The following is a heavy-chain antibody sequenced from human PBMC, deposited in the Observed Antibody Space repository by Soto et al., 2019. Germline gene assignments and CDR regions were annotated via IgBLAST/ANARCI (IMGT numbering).Heavy chain of an antibody. J-gene: IGHJ4*02. CDR1: GGSISSYY. D-gene: IGHD2-2*01. CDR2: IYTSGST. Sequence: PSETLSLTCTVSGGSISSYYWCWIRQPAGEGREWIGRIYTSGSTNYNPSLKSRVTMSVDTSKNQFSMKLSSVTAADTAVYYCARACSSNSCYDVFDYWGQGTLVTVSS. CDR3: ARACSSNSCYDVFDY. V-gene: IGHV4-4*07.